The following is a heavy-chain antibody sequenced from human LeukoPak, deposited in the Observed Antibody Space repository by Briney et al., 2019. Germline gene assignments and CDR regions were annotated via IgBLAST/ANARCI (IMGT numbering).Heavy chain of an antibody. CDR2: IWYDGSNK. CDR1: GFTFSSYG. CDR3: ARGRTSSILTTGFDY. Sequence: PGGSLRLSCAASGFTFSSYGMHWVRQAPGKGLEWVAVIWYDGSNKYYADSVKGRFTISRDNSKNTLYLQMNSLRAEDTAVYYCARGRTSSILTTGFDYWGQGTLVTVSS. D-gene: IGHD6-13*01. V-gene: IGHV3-33*08. J-gene: IGHJ4*02.